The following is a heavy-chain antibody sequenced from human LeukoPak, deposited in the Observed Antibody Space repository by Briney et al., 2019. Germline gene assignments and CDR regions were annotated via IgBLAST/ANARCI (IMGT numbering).Heavy chain of an antibody. Sequence: ASVKVSCKASGYTFTGYYMHWVRQAPGQGLEWMGWINPNSGGTNYAQKFQGRVTMTRDTSISTAYMELSRLRSDDTAVYYCASGGNSYYYDSSGYYYLLDYWGQGTLVTVSS. CDR3: ASGGNSYYYDSSGYYYLLDY. J-gene: IGHJ4*02. V-gene: IGHV1-2*02. D-gene: IGHD3-22*01. CDR2: INPNSGGT. CDR1: GYTFTGYY.